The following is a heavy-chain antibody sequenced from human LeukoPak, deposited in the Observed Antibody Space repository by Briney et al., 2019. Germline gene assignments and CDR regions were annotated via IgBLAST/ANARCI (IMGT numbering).Heavy chain of an antibody. CDR3: ARDSRYDILTGPLDY. CDR1: GFTFSSYG. D-gene: IGHD3-9*01. V-gene: IGHV3-33*01. Sequence: GGSPRLSCAASGFTFSSYGMHWVRQAPGKGLEWVAVIWYDGSNKYYADSVKGRFTISRDNSKNTLYLQMNSLRAEDTAVYYCARDSRYDILTGPLDYWGQGTLVTVSS. CDR2: IWYDGSNK. J-gene: IGHJ4*02.